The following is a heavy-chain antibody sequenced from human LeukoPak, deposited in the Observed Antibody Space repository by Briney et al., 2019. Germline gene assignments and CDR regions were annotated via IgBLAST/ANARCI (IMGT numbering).Heavy chain of an antibody. CDR2: ISTGNGNT. CDR1: GYTFTSYA. Sequence: ASVKVSCKASGYTFTSYAIHWVRQAPGQRLEWMGWISTGNGNTKYSQNYQGRVTFISNTSATTAFMELSSLRSEDAAVYYCARDSGSGNNDYWGQGTLVTVSS. V-gene: IGHV1-3*04. D-gene: IGHD1-26*01. J-gene: IGHJ4*02. CDR3: ARDSGSGNNDY.